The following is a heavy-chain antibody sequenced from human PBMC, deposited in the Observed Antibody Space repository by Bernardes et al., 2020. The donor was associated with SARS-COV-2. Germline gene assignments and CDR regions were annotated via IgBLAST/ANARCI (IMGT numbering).Heavy chain of an antibody. V-gene: IGHV3-74*01. Sequence: TPVTGLVWVSRISGYGSRTDSADSVKGRFTVSRDNAKNPMYLHLNSLRVEDTGVYYCTRAPGGSYYAWWGHGSLVTVSS. CDR3: TRAPGGSYYAW. CDR2: ISGYGSRT. D-gene: IGHD1-26*01. J-gene: IGHJ4*01.